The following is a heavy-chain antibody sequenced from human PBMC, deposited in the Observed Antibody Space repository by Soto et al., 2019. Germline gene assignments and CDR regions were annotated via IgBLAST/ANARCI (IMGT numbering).Heavy chain of an antibody. Sequence: GESLKISWEGSGSTSSNYWISWGRQMPGRGLGWMGRIDTSGSYTYYRPSFQGHVTTSDDKTSSAANLQWSSLKDANAANYCWARLTRYSSSSCYNGLDYWGQGTLVTVSS. D-gene: IGHD2-15*01. CDR1: GSTSSNYW. CDR3: ARLTRYSSSSCYNGLDY. V-gene: IGHV5-10-1*01. CDR2: IDTSGSYT. J-gene: IGHJ4*02.